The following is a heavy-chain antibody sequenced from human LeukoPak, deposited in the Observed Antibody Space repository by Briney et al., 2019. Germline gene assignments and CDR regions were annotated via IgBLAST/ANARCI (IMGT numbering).Heavy chain of an antibody. CDR1: GFTFSSYE. D-gene: IGHD2-21*01. Sequence: GGSLRLSCAAPGFTFSSYEMNWVRQAPGKGLEWASYISSGGSTIYYADSVKGRFTISRDNAKNSLYLQMNSLRAEDTAVYYCARDSSYGGAPVWGKGTTVTVSS. CDR2: ISSGGSTI. CDR3: ARDSSYGGAPV. J-gene: IGHJ6*04. V-gene: IGHV3-48*03.